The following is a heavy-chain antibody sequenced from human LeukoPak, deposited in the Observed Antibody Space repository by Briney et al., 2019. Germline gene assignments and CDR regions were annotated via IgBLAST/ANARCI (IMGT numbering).Heavy chain of an antibody. CDR2: IYTSGST. CDR1: GGSISSGSYY. Sequence: SETLSLTCTVSGGSISSGSYYWSWIRQPAGKGLEWIGRIYTSGSTNYNPSLKSRVTISVDTSKNQFSLKLSSVTAADTAVYYCARELDTAMVTYYFDYWGQRTLVTVSS. V-gene: IGHV4-61*02. D-gene: IGHD5-18*01. CDR3: ARELDTAMVTYYFDY. J-gene: IGHJ4*02.